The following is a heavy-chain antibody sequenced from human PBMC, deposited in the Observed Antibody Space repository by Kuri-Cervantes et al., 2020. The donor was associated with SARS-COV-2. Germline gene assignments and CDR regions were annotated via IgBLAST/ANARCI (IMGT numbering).Heavy chain of an antibody. V-gene: IGHV3-7*01. CDR2: IKQDGSEK. CDR3: AKDRNTAMAYFDY. Sequence: GESLKISCAASGFTFSSYWMSWVRQAPGKGLEWVANIKQDGSEKYYVDSVKGRFTISRDNAKNSLYLQMNSLRAEDTAVYYRAKDRNTAMAYFDYWGQGTLVTVSS. J-gene: IGHJ4*02. D-gene: IGHD5-18*01. CDR1: GFTFSSYW.